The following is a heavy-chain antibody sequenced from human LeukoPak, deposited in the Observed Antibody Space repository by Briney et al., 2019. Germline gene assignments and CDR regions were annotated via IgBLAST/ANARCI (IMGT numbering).Heavy chain of an antibody. D-gene: IGHD4-23*01. CDR3: ATLTTVVTPFYFDY. CDR2: IYYSGST. CDR1: GGSISSFY. Sequence: PSETLSLTCAVSGGSISSFYWSWIRQPPGKELEWIGYIYYSGSTYYNPSLKSRVTISLDTSKNQFSLKLSSVTAADTAVYYCATLTTVVTPFYFDYWGRGTLVTVSS. V-gene: IGHV4-59*08. J-gene: IGHJ4*02.